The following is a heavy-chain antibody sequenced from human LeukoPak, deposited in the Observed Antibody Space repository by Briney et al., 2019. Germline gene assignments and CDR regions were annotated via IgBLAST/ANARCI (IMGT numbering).Heavy chain of an antibody. J-gene: IGHJ3*02. V-gene: IGHV3-30*18. D-gene: IGHD1-14*01. Sequence: AGGSLRLSCAASGFTFSGYGMHWVRQAPGKGLEWVAVISYDGSNKYYADSVKGRFTISRDNSKNTLYLQMNSLRAEDTAVYYCAKRTAIRAFDIWGQGTMVTVSS. CDR1: GFTFSGYG. CDR3: AKRTAIRAFDI. CDR2: ISYDGSNK.